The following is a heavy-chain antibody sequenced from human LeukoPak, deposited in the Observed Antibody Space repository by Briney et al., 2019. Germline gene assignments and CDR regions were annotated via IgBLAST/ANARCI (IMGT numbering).Heavy chain of an antibody. D-gene: IGHD6-13*01. J-gene: IGHJ5*02. CDR2: IYTSGST. CDR3: AREARSSSWYRGWFDP. V-gene: IGHV4-4*07. CDR1: GGSISNYY. Sequence: PSETLSLTCTVSGGSISNYYWSWIRQPAGKGLEWIGRIYTSGSTNYNPSLKSRVTISVDTSKNQFSLKLSSVTAADTAVYYCAREARSSSWYRGWFDPWGQGTLVTVSS.